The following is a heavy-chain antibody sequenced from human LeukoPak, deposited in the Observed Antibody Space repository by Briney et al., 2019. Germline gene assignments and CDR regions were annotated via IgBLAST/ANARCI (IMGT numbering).Heavy chain of an antibody. CDR3: ARAPSSGYYADDAFDI. CDR2: IYTSGST. Sequence: SETLSLTCTASGGSISSYYWSWIRQPAGKGLEWIERIYTSGSTGYNPSLKSRVTMSVDTSKNQFSLKLSSVTAADTAVYYCARAPSSGYYADDAFDIWGQGTMVTVSS. V-gene: IGHV4-4*07. CDR1: GGSISSYY. D-gene: IGHD3-22*01. J-gene: IGHJ3*02.